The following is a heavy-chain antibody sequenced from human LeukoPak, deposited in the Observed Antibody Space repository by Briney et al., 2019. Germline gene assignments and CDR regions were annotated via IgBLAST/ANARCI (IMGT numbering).Heavy chain of an antibody. D-gene: IGHD3-3*01. CDR2: IYYSRST. J-gene: IGHJ4*02. Sequence: SETLSLTCTVSGGSISSSSYYWGWIRQPPGKGLEWIGSIYYSRSTYYNPSLKSRVTISVDTSKNQFSLKLSSVTAADTAVYYCATSVLRFLEWLEELDYWGQGTLVTVSS. V-gene: IGHV4-39*01. CDR3: ATSVLRFLEWLEELDY. CDR1: GGSISSSSYY.